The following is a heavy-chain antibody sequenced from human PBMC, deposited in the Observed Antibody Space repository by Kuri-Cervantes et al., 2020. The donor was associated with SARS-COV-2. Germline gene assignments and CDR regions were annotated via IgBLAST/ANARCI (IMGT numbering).Heavy chain of an antibody. Sequence: ETLSLTCAASGFTFSSYSMNWVRQAPGKGLEWVSSISSSSYIYYADSVKGRFTISRDNTKNSLYLQMNSLRAEDTALYYCAKYARRRSGNLPFDYWGQGTLVTVSS. CDR3: AKYARRRSGNLPFDY. V-gene: IGHV3-21*04. D-gene: IGHD3-3*01. J-gene: IGHJ4*02. CDR1: GFTFSSYS. CDR2: ISSSSYI.